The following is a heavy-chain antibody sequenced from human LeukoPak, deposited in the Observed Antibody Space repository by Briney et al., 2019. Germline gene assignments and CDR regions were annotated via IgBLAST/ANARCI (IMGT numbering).Heavy chain of an antibody. J-gene: IGHJ4*02. Sequence: GGSLRLSCAASGFTFSSYAMSGLRHAPGKGLEWVSAISGSGGSTYYADSVKGRFHISRDNSKNTLYLQMNSLRAEDTAVYYGAKDSGYPYWGQGTLGTVSS. D-gene: IGHD5-12*01. V-gene: IGHV3-23*01. CDR1: GFTFSSYA. CDR3: AKDSGYPY. CDR2: ISGSGGST.